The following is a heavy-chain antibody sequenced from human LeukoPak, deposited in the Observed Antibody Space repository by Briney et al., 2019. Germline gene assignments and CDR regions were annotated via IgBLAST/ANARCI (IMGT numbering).Heavy chain of an antibody. D-gene: IGHD3-16*01. CDR2: IRSDGSNK. J-gene: IGHJ5*02. CDR1: GFTFSGYG. CDR3: PKGRTYNWFDP. V-gene: IGHV3-30*02. Sequence: PGGSLRLSCAAYGFTFSGYGMHWVRQAPGKGLEWVAFIRSDGSNKYYADSGKGRFTISRDNSKNTLYLQMNSVSAEDTAVSYCPKGRTYNWFDPWGQGTLVTVSS.